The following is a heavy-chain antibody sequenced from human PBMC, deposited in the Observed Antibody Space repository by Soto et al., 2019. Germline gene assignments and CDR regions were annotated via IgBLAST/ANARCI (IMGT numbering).Heavy chain of an antibody. J-gene: IGHJ6*02. CDR3: TTLYSSSSEYYYYYGMDV. V-gene: IGHV3-73*01. D-gene: IGHD6-6*01. CDR1: GVTFSGSA. Sequence: GGSLRLSCAASGVTFSGSAMHWVRQASGKGLEWVGRIRSKANSYATAYAASVKGRFTISRDDSKNTAYLQMNSLKTEDTAVYYCTTLYSSSSEYYYYYGMDVWGQGTTVTVSS. CDR2: IRSKANSYAT.